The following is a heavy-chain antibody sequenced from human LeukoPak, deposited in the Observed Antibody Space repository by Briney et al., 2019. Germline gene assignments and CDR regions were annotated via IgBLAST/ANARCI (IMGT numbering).Heavy chain of an antibody. CDR3: AKTTTYYYGSGSLDY. D-gene: IGHD3-10*01. CDR1: GFTFSSYS. Sequence: GGSLRLSCAASGFTFSSYSMNWVRQAPGKGLEWVSSISTSSIYIYYADSVKGRFTISRDNAKNSLYLQMNSLRAEDTAVYYCAKTTTYYYGSGSLDYWGQGTLVTVSS. V-gene: IGHV3-21*01. J-gene: IGHJ4*02. CDR2: ISTSSIYI.